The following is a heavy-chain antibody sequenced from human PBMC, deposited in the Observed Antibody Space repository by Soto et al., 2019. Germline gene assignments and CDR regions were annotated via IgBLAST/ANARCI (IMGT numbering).Heavy chain of an antibody. CDR2: IYYSGST. CDR3: ARRYGRTLEY. J-gene: IGHJ4*02. CDR1: GGSISSYY. Sequence: SETLYLTCTVSGGSISSYYWTWIRQPPGKGLEWIGYIYYSGSTNYNPSLKSRVTISVDTSKNQFSLKLSSVTAADTAVYYCARRYGRTLEYWGQGTLVTVS. V-gene: IGHV4-59*08. D-gene: IGHD4-17*01.